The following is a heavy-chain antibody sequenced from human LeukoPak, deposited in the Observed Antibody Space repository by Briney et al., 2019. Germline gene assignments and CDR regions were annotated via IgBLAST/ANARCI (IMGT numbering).Heavy chain of an antibody. D-gene: IGHD7-27*01. V-gene: IGHV4-31*11. CDR1: GGSLSSGGYY. J-gene: IGHJ3*01. CDR3: ARFSTRLTGERIGAFDL. Sequence: AQTLSLTCAVSGGSLSSGGYYWAWLRQPPGTGLEWVACFYSVGYTYYNPSLKSRLSISADKSKNHFSLNLISATAADTAMYYCARFSTRLTGERIGAFDLWGQGTMVTVSS. CDR2: FYSVGYT.